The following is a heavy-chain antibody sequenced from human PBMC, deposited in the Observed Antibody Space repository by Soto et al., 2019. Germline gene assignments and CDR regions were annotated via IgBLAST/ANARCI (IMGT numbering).Heavy chain of an antibody. J-gene: IGHJ4*02. V-gene: IGHV1-3*01. D-gene: IGHD3-10*01. CDR3: ARRRYYYGSGSDTLLGY. Sequence: KFQGRVTITRDTSASTAYMELSSLRSEDTAVYYCARRRYYYGSGSDTLLGYWGQGTLVTVSS.